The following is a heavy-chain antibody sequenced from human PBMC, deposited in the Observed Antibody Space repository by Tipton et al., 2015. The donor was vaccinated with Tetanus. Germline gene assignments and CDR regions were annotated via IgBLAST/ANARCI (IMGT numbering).Heavy chain of an antibody. D-gene: IGHD5-18*01. CDR1: GFTFSTNA. V-gene: IGHV3-33*01. CDR3: ARVGISQNAYSYVYHGLDV. J-gene: IGHJ6*02. CDR2: IWNDGSYK. Sequence: SGFTFSTNAMYWVRQAPGKGLEWVAAIWNDGSYKYYADSVKGRFTVSRDNSKNTLYLEMNSLRAEDTAVYYCARVGISQNAYSYVYHGLDVWGQGTTVTVSS.